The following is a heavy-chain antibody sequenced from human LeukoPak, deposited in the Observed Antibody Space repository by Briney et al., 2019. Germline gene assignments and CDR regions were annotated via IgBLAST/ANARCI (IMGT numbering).Heavy chain of an antibody. CDR3: ARVRYCSSGSCYGLTDY. J-gene: IGHJ4*01. CDR2: INHSGST. D-gene: IGHD2-15*01. CDR1: GGSFSGYY. V-gene: IGHV4-34*01. Sequence: PSETMSLTWAVYGGSFSGYYWSWIRQPPGKWLEWIGEINHSGSTNYNPSLKRRFTISVDTSKNQFSLKLSSLPAADTAVYYCARVRYCSSGSCYGLTDYWGQGTLVTVSS.